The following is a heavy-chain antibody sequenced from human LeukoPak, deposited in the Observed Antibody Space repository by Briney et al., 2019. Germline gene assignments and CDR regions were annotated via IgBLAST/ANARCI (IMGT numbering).Heavy chain of an antibody. Sequence: QTGGSLRLSCAASGFTVSSNYMSWVRQAPGKGLEWVSVIYSGGSTYYADSVKGRFTISRDNSKNTLYLQMNSLRAEDTAVYYCARDNYDYVWGSCSGFDYWGQGTLVTVSS. CDR2: IYSGGST. J-gene: IGHJ4*02. CDR1: GFTVSSNY. D-gene: IGHD3-16*01. CDR3: ARDNYDYVWGSCSGFDY. V-gene: IGHV3-66*01.